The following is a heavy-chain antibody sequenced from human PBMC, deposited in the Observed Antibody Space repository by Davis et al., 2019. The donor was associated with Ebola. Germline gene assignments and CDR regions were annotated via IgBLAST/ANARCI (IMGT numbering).Heavy chain of an antibody. CDR3: ARGDGFRGTVTREYYYYGMDV. J-gene: IGHJ6*02. V-gene: IGHV1-8*01. CDR2: MNPNSGNT. D-gene: IGHD4-17*01. Sequence: ASVKVSCKASGYTFTSYDINWVRQATGQGLEWMGWMNPNSGNTGYSQKFQGRVTITRDTSASTAYMELSSLRSEDTAVYYCARGDGFRGTVTREYYYYGMDVWGQGTTVTVSS. CDR1: GYTFTSYD.